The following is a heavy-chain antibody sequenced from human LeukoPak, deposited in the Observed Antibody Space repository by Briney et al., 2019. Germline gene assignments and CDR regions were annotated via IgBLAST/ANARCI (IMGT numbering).Heavy chain of an antibody. V-gene: IGHV3-30*04. D-gene: IGHD1-26*01. CDR2: ISYDGSNK. Sequence: GGSLRLSCAASGFTFSSYAVHWVRQAPGKGLEWVAVISYDGSNKYYADSVKGRFTISRDNSKNTLYLQMNSLRAEDTAVYYCAREWDYSGSYELSYYYYMDVWGKGTTVTISS. CDR1: GFTFSSYA. J-gene: IGHJ6*03. CDR3: AREWDYSGSYELSYYYYMDV.